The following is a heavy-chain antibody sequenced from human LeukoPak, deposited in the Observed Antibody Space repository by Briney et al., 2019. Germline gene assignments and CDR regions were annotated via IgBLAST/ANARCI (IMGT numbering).Heavy chain of an antibody. CDR2: INWNGAWT. Sequence: GGSLRLSCAASGFKFDDYGMSWVRQAPGKGMEWVCDINWNGAWTGYADSVKGRFTISGDNAKNSLYLQMNSLRAEDSALYYCAGYYYDSSRGFDLWGQGTLVTVSA. V-gene: IGHV3-20*04. J-gene: IGHJ5*02. D-gene: IGHD3-22*01. CDR1: GFKFDDYG. CDR3: AGYYYDSSRGFDL.